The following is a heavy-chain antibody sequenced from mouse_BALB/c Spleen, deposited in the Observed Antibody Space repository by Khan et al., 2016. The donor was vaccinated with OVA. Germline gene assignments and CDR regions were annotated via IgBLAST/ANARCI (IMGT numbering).Heavy chain of an antibody. CDR3: AREGLRGVGMDY. J-gene: IGHJ4*01. CDR2: IYPGDGST. V-gene: IGHV1S56*01. D-gene: IGHD1-1*01. Sequence: QVQLQQPGPELVKPGALVKISCKASGYTFTAYDINWAKQRPGQGLERIGWIYPGDGSTEYNEKFKGKATLTADTSSNPAYMQLSSLTSEKSAVEFCAREGLRGVGMDYWGQGTSVSVSS. CDR1: GYTFTAYD.